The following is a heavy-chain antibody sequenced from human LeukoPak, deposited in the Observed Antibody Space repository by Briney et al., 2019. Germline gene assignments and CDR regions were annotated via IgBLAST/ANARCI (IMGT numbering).Heavy chain of an antibody. V-gene: IGHV4-61*02. CDR2: IYTSGST. D-gene: IGHD3-22*01. CDR3: ARLRNYYDSSGSADY. Sequence: SETLSLTCTVSGGSISSGSYYWSWIRQPAGKGLEWIGRIYTSGSTNYNPSLKSRVTISVDTSKNQFSLKLSSVTAADTAVYYCARLRNYYDSSGSADYWGQGTLVTVSS. CDR1: GGSISSGSYY. J-gene: IGHJ4*02.